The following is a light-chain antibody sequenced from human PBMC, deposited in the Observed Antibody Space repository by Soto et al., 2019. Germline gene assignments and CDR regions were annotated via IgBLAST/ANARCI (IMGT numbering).Light chain of an antibody. Sequence: QSVLTQPPSASGSPGQSVTISCTGTSSDVGAYNYVSWYQHHPGKAPKLMIYEVTRRPSGVPGRFSGSKSGNTASLTVSGLQAEDEAAYYCSSYAGSSNFVVFGGGTKLTV. V-gene: IGLV2-8*01. J-gene: IGLJ2*01. CDR3: SSYAGSSNFVV. CDR2: EVT. CDR1: SSDVGAYNY.